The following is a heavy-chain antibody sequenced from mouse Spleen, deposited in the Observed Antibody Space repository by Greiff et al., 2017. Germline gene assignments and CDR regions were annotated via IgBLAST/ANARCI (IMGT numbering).Heavy chain of an antibody. D-gene: IGHD1-1*01. V-gene: IGHV2-6-1*01. CDR1: GFSLTSYG. Sequence: VHLVESGPGLVAPSQSLSITCTVSGFSLTSYGVHWVRQPPGKGLEWLVVIWSDGSTTYNSALKSRLSISKDNSKSQVFLKMNSLQTDDTAMYYCARHEEGHYYGSSYYAMDYWGQGTSVTVSS. J-gene: IGHJ4*01. CDR2: IWSDGST. CDR3: ARHEEGHYYGSSYYAMDY.